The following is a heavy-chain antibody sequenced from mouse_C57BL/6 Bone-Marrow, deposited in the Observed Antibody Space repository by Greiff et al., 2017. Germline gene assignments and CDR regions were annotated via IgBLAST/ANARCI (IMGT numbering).Heavy chain of an antibody. Sequence: DVMLVESGGGLVQPKGSLKLSCAASGFSFNTYAMNWVRQAPGKGLEWVARIRSKSNNYATYYADSVKDRFTISRDDSESMLYLQMNNLKTEDTAMYYCVRHEEGDGSGWYFDVWGTGTTVTVSS. V-gene: IGHV10-1*01. J-gene: IGHJ1*03. CDR3: VRHEEGDGSGWYFDV. CDR1: GFSFNTYA. D-gene: IGHD1-1*01. CDR2: IRSKSNNYAT.